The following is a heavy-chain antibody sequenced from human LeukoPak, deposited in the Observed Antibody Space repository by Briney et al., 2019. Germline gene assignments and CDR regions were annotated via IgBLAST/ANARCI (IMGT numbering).Heavy chain of an antibody. V-gene: IGHV1-69*04. CDR3: ARSSSSYYDIDY. CDR1: GGTFSSYA. J-gene: IGHJ4*02. CDR2: IIPILGIA. Sequence: SVKVSCKASGGTFSSYAISWVRQAPGQGLEWMGRIIPILGIANYAQKFQGRVTITADKSTSTAYMELSSLRSENTAVYYCARSSSSYYDIDYWGQGTLVTVSS. D-gene: IGHD3-22*01.